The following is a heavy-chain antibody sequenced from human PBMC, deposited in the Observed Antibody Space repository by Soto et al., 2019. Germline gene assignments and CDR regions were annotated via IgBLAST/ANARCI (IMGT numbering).Heavy chain of an antibody. Sequence: QVQLVQSGAKVKKPGSSVKVSCKASGGTFSSYAISWVRQAPGQGLEWMGGIIPIFGTANYAQKFQGRVTITADESTSTAYMELSSLRSEDKAVYYCSRVVTVVKSFHYWYFDLWGRGTLVTVSS. D-gene: IGHD2-15*01. CDR1: GGTFSSYA. CDR3: SRVVTVVKSFHYWYFDL. V-gene: IGHV1-69*12. J-gene: IGHJ2*01. CDR2: IIPIFGTA.